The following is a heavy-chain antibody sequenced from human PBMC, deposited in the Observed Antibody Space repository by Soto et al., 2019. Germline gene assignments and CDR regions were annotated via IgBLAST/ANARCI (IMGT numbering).Heavy chain of an antibody. J-gene: IGHJ4*02. CDR1: GFTVSSNY. V-gene: IGHV3-21*01. CDR2: ISSSSSYI. D-gene: IGHD3-16*01. Sequence: GASVKVSCAASGFTVSSNYMSLFRQPPGKGLEWVSSISSSSSYIYYADSVKGRFTISRDNAKNSLYLQMNSLRAEDTAVYYCARDLPNLPGEAIWGQGALVTVSS. CDR3: ARDLPNLPGEAI.